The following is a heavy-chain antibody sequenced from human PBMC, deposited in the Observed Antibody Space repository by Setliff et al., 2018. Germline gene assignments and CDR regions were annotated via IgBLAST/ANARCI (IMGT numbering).Heavy chain of an antibody. CDR3: AKEDYSDSSGYYYETPWFDP. Sequence: GGSLRLSCAASEFTFRNYYMHWVRQAPGKGLMWVSYIKSDGSNTHYADSVEGRFTISRDNAKNSLYLQMNSLGAEDTAIYYCAKEDYSDSSGYYYETPWFDPWGQGTLVTVSS. J-gene: IGHJ5*02. V-gene: IGHV3-74*01. CDR1: EFTFRNYY. CDR2: IKSDGSNT. D-gene: IGHD3-22*01.